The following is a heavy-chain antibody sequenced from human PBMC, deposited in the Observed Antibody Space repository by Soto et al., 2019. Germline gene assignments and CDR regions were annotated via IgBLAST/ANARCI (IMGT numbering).Heavy chain of an antibody. CDR1: GYTFTSYA. CDR2: INAGNGNT. D-gene: IGHD2-21*02. J-gene: IGHJ4*02. Sequence: QVQLVQSGAEEKKPGASVKVSCKASGYTFTSYAMHWVRQAPGQRLEWMGWINAGNGNTKYSQKFQGRVNITRDTAASTANMELSSLISEDTAVYYCARAWVVVTAPDYWGQGTLVTVSS. V-gene: IGHV1-3*05. CDR3: ARAWVVVTAPDY.